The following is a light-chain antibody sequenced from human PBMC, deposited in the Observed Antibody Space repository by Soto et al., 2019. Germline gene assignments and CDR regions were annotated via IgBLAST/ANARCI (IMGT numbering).Light chain of an antibody. CDR3: QQDGSSPLT. V-gene: IGKV3-20*01. CDR1: QSVSSSY. CDR2: GAS. Sequence: EIVLTQSPGTLSLSPGERATLSCRASQSVSSSYLAWYQQKPGQAPRLLIYGASSRATGIPDRFSGSGSGTDFTLAISRLEPEDFAVYYCQQDGSSPLTFGAGTKVDIK. J-gene: IGKJ4*01.